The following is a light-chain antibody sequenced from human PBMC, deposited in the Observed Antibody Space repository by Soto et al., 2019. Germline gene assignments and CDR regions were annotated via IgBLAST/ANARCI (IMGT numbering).Light chain of an antibody. CDR1: QNINKY. Sequence: DIQMTQSPSSLSASVGDRVTITCRASQNINKYLNCNQHKPGKAPKLLIYEASSLQGGVPSRFSGTQFGTDFTVTIDSLPPEDFATYYWQQSYSTARTFGQGTNVEIK. J-gene: IGKJ1*01. CDR3: QQSYSTART. CDR2: EAS. V-gene: IGKV1-39*01.